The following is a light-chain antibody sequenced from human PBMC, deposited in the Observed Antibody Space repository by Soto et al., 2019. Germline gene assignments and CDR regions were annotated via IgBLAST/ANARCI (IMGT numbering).Light chain of an antibody. Sequence: PGERVTLSCRASQSVSSSYLTWYQQRPGQAPRLLIYGASTRATCIPARFSGSGSGTDFTLTITSLEPEDFAVYYCQQRANWPPLTFGGGTKVDIK. CDR2: GAS. J-gene: IGKJ4*01. CDR1: QSVSSSY. V-gene: IGKV3D-20*02. CDR3: QQRANWPPLT.